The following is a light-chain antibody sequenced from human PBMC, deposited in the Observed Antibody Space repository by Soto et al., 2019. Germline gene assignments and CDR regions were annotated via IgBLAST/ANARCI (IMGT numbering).Light chain of an antibody. J-gene: IGKJ2*01. V-gene: IGKV1-5*03. CDR1: QSISTW. CDR2: KAS. Sequence: DLPMTQSPSTLSASVGDRVTITCRASQSISTWLAWHQQKPGKAPKLLISKASSLESGVPSRFSGSGSGTEFTLTISSLQPDDFATYYCQQYNSYSPYTFGQGTKLEIK. CDR3: QQYNSYSPYT.